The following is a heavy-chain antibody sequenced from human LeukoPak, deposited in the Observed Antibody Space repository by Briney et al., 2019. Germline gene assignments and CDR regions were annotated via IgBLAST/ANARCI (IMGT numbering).Heavy chain of an antibody. Sequence: ASVKVSCKASGYTFTSDYMHWVRQAPGQGLEWMGIINPSGGSTSYAQKFQGRVTMTRDMSTSTVYMELSSLRSEDTDVYYCARVDVEDGYNYPFDYWGQGTLVTVSS. CDR1: GYTFTSDY. D-gene: IGHD5-24*01. CDR2: INPSGGST. CDR3: ARVDVEDGYNYPFDY. J-gene: IGHJ4*02. V-gene: IGHV1-46*01.